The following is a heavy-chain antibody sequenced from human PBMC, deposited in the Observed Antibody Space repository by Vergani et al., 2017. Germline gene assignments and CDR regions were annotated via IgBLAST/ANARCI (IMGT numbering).Heavy chain of an antibody. D-gene: IGHD3-3*01. CDR2: IYWDDDK. CDR1: GFSLSTSGVG. Sequence: QITLKESGPTLVKPTQTLTLTCTFSGFSLSTSGVGVGWLRQPPGKALEWLALIYWDDDKRYSPSLKSRLTITKDTSKNQVVLTMTNMDPVDTATYYCAHSYYDFWSGYSDYWGQGTLVTVSS. CDR3: AHSYYDFWSGYSDY. V-gene: IGHV2-5*02. J-gene: IGHJ4*02.